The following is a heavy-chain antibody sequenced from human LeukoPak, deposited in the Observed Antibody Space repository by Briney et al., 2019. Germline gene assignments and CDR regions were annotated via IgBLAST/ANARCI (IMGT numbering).Heavy chain of an antibody. CDR3: ARAPLNYYDSSVYYGMDV. D-gene: IGHD3-22*01. CDR2: INSDGSST. CDR1: GFTFSSYW. Sequence: GGSLRLSCAASGFTFSSYWMHWVRQAPGEGLVWVSRINSDGSSTSYADSVKVRFTISRDNAKNTLYLQMNSLRAEDTAVYYCARAPLNYYDSSVYYGMDVWGQGTTVTVSS. J-gene: IGHJ6*02. V-gene: IGHV3-74*01.